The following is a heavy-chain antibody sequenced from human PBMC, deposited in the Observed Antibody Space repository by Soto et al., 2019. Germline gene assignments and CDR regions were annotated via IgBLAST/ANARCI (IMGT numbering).Heavy chain of an antibody. CDR1: GGSISSGGYS. CDR2: IYHSGST. V-gene: IGHV4-30-2*01. D-gene: IGHD6-13*01. Sequence: PSETLSLTCVVSGGSISSGGYSWSWIRQPPGKGLEWIGYIYHSGSTYYNPSLKSRVTISVDRSKNQFSLKLSSVTAADTAVYYCARGTRIAADDYWGQGTLVTVSS. CDR3: ARGTRIAADDY. J-gene: IGHJ4*02.